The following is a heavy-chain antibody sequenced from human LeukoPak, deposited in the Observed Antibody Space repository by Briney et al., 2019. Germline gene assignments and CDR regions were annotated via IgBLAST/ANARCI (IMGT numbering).Heavy chain of an antibody. D-gene: IGHD3/OR15-3a*01. V-gene: IGHV1-69*04. J-gene: IGHJ3*02. CDR3: AFGPTPDAFDI. CDR2: IIPILGIA. Sequence: ASVKVSCKASGGTFSSYAISWVRQAPGQGLEWMGRIIPILGIANYTQKFQGRVTITADKSTSTAYMELSSLRSEDTAVYYCAFGPTPDAFDIWGQGTMVTVSS. CDR1: GGTFSSYA.